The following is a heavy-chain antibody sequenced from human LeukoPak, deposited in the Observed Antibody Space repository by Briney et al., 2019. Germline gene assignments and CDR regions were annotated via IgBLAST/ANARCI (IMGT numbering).Heavy chain of an antibody. V-gene: IGHV4-59*01. CDR3: AREITLTGYKYGLGFNY. CDR2: IYYSGAT. CDR1: GVSISSYY. D-gene: IGHD5-12*01. J-gene: IGHJ4*02. Sequence: PSETLSLTCTVSGVSISSYYWSWLRQSPGMGLEGIGSIYYSGATDYNPSLKSRVTISADTSNNQFSLRLRSVTAADTAVYYCAREITLTGYKYGLGFNYWGQGTLVTVSS.